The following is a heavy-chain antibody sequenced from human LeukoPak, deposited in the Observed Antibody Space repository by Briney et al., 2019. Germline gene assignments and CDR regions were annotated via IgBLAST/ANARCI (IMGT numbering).Heavy chain of an antibody. V-gene: IGHV1-69*13. D-gene: IGHD3-22*01. J-gene: IGHJ4*02. Sequence: SVKVSCKASGGTFSSYAISWVRQAPGQGLEWMGGIIPIFGTASYAQKFQGRVTITADESTSTAYMELNSLRAEDTAIYYCARGSTYYDSSGQVPFDYWGQGTLVTVSS. CDR1: GGTFSSYA. CDR2: IIPIFGTA. CDR3: ARGSTYYDSSGQVPFDY.